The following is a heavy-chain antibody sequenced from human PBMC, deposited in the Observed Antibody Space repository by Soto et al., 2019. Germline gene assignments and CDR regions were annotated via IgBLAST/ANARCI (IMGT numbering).Heavy chain of an antibody. CDR3: AIVSSDNIPWVDY. J-gene: IGHJ4*02. Sequence: EVQLVESGGDLIQPGGSLRLSCAASGFTVSANYMNWVRQAPGKGLEWVSVIYSDDTTYYADSVKGRFTISRDNSKNTLYLQKDSLRAEDTAVDYCAIVSSDNIPWVDYWGQGTLLTVSS. V-gene: IGHV3-53*01. CDR2: IYSDDTT. CDR1: GFTVSANY. D-gene: IGHD6-19*01.